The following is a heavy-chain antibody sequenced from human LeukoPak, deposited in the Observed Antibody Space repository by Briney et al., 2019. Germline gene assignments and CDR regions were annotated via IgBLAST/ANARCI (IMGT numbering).Heavy chain of an antibody. V-gene: IGHV1-2*02. Sequence: AASVKVSCKASGYSFTGHYMHWVRQAPGQGLEWMGWINPKSGGTNYAPKFQGRVTMTRDTSISTAYMELSRLRSDDTAVYYCARDGTMSTRAPGGVPDYWGQGTLVTVSS. CDR1: GYSFTGHY. J-gene: IGHJ4*02. CDR2: INPKSGGT. CDR3: ARDGTMSTRAPGGVPDY. D-gene: IGHD3-10*02.